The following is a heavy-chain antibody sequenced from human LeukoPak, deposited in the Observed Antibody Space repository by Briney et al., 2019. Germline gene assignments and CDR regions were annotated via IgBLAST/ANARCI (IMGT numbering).Heavy chain of an antibody. Sequence: GGSLRLSCAASGFTFSSYSMNWVRQAPGKGLEWVSSISLSSAYIFYADSVKGRIYIPRDNPKKSPHPKVDSVRAEDACVYYCARTAKTERGHSYGLDSWGQGTLVTVSS. V-gene: IGHV3-21*01. CDR2: ISLSSAYI. D-gene: IGHD5-18*01. CDR3: ARTAKTERGHSYGLDS. CDR1: GFTFSSYS. J-gene: IGHJ4*02.